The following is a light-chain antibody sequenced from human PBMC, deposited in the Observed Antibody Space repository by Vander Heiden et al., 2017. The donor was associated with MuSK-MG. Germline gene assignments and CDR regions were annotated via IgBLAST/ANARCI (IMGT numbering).Light chain of an antibody. CDR1: SSNFGAGYD. CDR2: GNI. J-gene: IGLJ2*01. CDR3: QSYDSTLGGSV. V-gene: IGLV1-40*01. Sequence: QPVLTQPPSVTGAPAQTVGTPCSGKSSNFGAGYDVHWYHKIPGTAPKLILYGNINRPSGVPDRFSGSKSATSASLAITGLQTEDEGDYYCQSYDSTLGGSVFGGGTKLTVL.